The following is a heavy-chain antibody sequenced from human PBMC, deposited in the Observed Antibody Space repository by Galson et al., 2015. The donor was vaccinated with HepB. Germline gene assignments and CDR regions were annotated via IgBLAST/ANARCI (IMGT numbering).Heavy chain of an antibody. CDR2: IKSKTDGGTT. CDR3: TTGSVVPPLGY. CDR1: GFTFSNAW. D-gene: IGHD2-15*01. Sequence: SLRLSCAASGFTFSNAWMSWVRQAPGKGLEWVGRIKSKTDGGTTDYAAPVKGRFTTSRDDSKNTLYLQMNSLKTEDTAVYYCTTGSVVPPLGYWGQGTLVTVSS. J-gene: IGHJ4*02. V-gene: IGHV3-15*01.